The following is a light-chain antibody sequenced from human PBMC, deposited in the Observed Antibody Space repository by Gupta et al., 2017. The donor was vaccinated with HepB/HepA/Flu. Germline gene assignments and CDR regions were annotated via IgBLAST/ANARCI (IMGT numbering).Light chain of an antibody. CDR1: QDISKY. Sequence: IQMTQSPSSLSASVGDRATITCQTSQDISKYLNWYQQKPGKAPKLLTYDASNLETGVPSRFSGSGSGTDFTFTISSLQPEDIATYYCQQYDNIPLTFGGGTKVEIK. J-gene: IGKJ4*01. CDR2: DAS. CDR3: QQYDNIPLT. V-gene: IGKV1-33*01.